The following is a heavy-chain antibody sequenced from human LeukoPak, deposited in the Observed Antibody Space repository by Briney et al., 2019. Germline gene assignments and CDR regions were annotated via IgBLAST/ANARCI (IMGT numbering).Heavy chain of an antibody. CDR2: ISTSGTT. CDR1: GGSISSGGGTYY. Sequence: SQTLSLTCTVSGGSISSGGGTYYWSWIRQPAGKGLEWIARISTSGTTNYNPSLKSRVTISLDTSRNQFSLNLKFVTAADTAVYYCARDGAATVSGYAFDIWGQGTMVTVSS. V-gene: IGHV4-61*02. J-gene: IGHJ3*02. D-gene: IGHD6-19*01. CDR3: ARDGAATVSGYAFDI.